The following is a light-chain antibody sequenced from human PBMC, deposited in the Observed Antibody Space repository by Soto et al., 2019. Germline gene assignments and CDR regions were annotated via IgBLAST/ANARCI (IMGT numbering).Light chain of an antibody. V-gene: IGKV1-5*03. CDR2: KAY. CDR3: QQYSSSST. CDR1: QRLSRW. J-gene: IGKJ1*01. Sequence: DIQMTQSPSTVSASIGGRFIITCRASQRLSRWLACYQQKPGKAPKLLIYKAYSVQSGVPARFSGRGSGTQFTLTISSLQPDDFASYYCQQYSSSSTFGQGTKV.